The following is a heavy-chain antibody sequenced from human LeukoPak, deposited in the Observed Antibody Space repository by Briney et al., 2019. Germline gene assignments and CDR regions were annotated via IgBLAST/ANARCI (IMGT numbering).Heavy chain of an antibody. J-gene: IGHJ3*02. CDR3: ARDQSRWWGLGAFDI. Sequence: ASVKVSCKASGYTFTGYYMHWVRPAPGQGLEWMGWINPNSGGTNYAQKFQGRVTMTRDTSISTAYMELSRLRSDDTAVYYCARDQSRWWGLGAFDIWGQGTMVTVSS. V-gene: IGHV1-2*02. CDR2: INPNSGGT. CDR1: GYTFTGYY. D-gene: IGHD1-26*01.